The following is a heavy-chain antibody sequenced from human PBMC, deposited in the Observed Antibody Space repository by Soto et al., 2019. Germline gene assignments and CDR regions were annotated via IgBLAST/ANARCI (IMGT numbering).Heavy chain of an antibody. CDR3: EGGGGVGVAGSAAFDM. Sequence: QLHLVQSGAVVKKPGASVTVSCSASGYPVTAYYMHWVRQAPGRGLEWMGGINPATGAAKYTQTFQGRVTKTRDTATSTVFKELNGLTSEETGVFYCEGGGGVGVAGSAAFDMWGQGTLVTVSS. D-gene: IGHD3-3*01. CDR2: INPATGAA. J-gene: IGHJ3*02. V-gene: IGHV1-2*02. CDR1: GYPVTAYY.